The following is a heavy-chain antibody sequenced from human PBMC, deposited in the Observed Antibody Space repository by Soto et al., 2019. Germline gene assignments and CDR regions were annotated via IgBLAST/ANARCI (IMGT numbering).Heavy chain of an antibody. CDR1: GFTFSSYA. V-gene: IGHV3-30-3*01. J-gene: IGHJ4*02. CDR2: ISYDGSNK. CDR3: ARASVKHFDY. Sequence: QPGGSLRLPCAASGFTFSSYAMHWVRQAPGKGLEWVAVISYDGSNKYYADSVKGRFTISRDNSKNTLYLQMNSLRAEDTAVYYCARASVKHFDYWGQGTLVTVSS. D-gene: IGHD4-17*01.